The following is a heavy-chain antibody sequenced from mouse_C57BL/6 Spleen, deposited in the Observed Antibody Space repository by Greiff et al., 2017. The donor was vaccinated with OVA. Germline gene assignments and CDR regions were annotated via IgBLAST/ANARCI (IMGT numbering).Heavy chain of an antibody. CDR3: ARGTVVATDYFLC. Sequence: QVQLKQSGPELVKPGASVKLSCKASGYTFTSYDINWVTQRPGQGLEWIGWIYPRDGSTQSNETFKGTATLHVDTSPRTAYLELHSLTSEDSSVYCCARGTVVATDYFLCWRKGPTLRVSS. J-gene: IGHJ2*01. CDR2: IYPRDGST. D-gene: IGHD1-1*01. V-gene: IGHV1-85*01. CDR1: GYTFTSYD.